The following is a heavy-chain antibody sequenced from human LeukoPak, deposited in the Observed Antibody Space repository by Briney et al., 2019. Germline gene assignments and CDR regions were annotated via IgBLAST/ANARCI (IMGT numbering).Heavy chain of an antibody. CDR3: AACVRGCEYYYYYYMDV. CDR2: INPNSGGT. V-gene: IGHV1-2*02. D-gene: IGHD2-15*01. Sequence: ASVKVSCKASGYTFTGYYMHWVRQAPGQGLEWMGWINPNSGGTNYAQKFQGRVTMTRDTSISTAYMELSRLRSDDTAVYYCAACVRGCEYYYYYYMDVWGKGTTVTISS. J-gene: IGHJ6*03. CDR1: GYTFTGYY.